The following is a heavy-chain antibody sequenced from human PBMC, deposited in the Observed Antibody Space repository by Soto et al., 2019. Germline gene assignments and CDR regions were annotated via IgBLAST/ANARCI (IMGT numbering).Heavy chain of an antibody. CDR2: IDPSDSYT. V-gene: IGHV5-10-1*01. CDR1: GYSFTSYW. D-gene: IGHD3-22*01. CDR3: ARPPLPSDYYDSSGYSFSY. Sequence: GESLKISCKGSGYSFTSYWISWVRQMPGKGLEWMGRIDPSDSYTNYSPSFQGHVTISADKSISTAYLQWSSLKASDTAMYYCARPPLPSDYYDSSGYSFSYWGQGTLVTVSS. J-gene: IGHJ4*02.